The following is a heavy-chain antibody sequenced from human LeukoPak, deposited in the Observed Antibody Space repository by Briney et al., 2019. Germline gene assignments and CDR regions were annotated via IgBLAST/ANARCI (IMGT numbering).Heavy chain of an antibody. CDR2: ISSSSSYI. CDR1: GFTFSSYS. Sequence: GGSLRLSCAASGFTFSSYSMNWVRQAPGKGLEWVSSISSSSSYIYYADSVNGRFTISRDNANKSLYLQMNSLRAEDTAGYYCARPGYSGSKLRGFDYWGQGTLVTVSS. D-gene: IGHD1-26*01. V-gene: IGHV3-21*01. J-gene: IGHJ4*02. CDR3: ARPGYSGSKLRGFDY.